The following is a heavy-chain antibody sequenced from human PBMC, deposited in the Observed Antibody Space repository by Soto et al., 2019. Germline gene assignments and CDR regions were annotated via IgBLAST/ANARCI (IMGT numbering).Heavy chain of an antibody. D-gene: IGHD3-3*01. CDR1: GFTFSSYA. J-gene: IGHJ4*02. CDR2: ISYDGSNK. CDR3: ARNQGLEWLAAFGY. V-gene: IGHV3-30-3*01. Sequence: QVQLVESGGGVVQPGRSLRLSCAASGFTFSSYAMHWVRQAPGKGLEWVAVISYDGSNKYYADSVKGRFTISRDNSKNPLDLQMNSLRAEDAVVYYCARNQGLEWLAAFGYWGQGPLVTVSS.